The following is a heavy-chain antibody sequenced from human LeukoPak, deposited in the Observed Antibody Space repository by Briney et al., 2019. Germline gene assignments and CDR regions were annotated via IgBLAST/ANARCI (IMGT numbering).Heavy chain of an antibody. V-gene: IGHV5-51*01. Sequence: RGESLKISCKGSGYSFTSYWIGWVRQMPGKGLEWMGIIYPGDSDTRYSPSFQGQVTISADKSISTAYLQWSSLKASDTAMYYCARHRATDYYYYYMDVWGKGTTVTVSS. CDR2: IYPGDSDT. CDR1: GYSFTSYW. D-gene: IGHD5-12*01. J-gene: IGHJ6*03. CDR3: ARHRATDYYYYYMDV.